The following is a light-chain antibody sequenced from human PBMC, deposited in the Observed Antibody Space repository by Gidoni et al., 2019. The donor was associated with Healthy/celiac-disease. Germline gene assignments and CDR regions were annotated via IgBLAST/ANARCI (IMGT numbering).Light chain of an antibody. CDR3: QQYSKWPIT. CDR2: GIS. CDR1: QAVGSN. V-gene: IGKV3-15*01. J-gene: IGKJ5*01. Sequence: LLLTQPPVTLSVSPGERATLSCRASQAVGSNYLAWYQQKPGQAPRLLIFGISNRATDIPERFSGSGSGTEFTLTINSLQSEDYAVYYCQQYSKWPITFGQGTRLEIK.